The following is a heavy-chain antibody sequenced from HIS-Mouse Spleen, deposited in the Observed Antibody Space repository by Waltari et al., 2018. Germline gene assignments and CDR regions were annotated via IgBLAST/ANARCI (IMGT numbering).Heavy chain of an antibody. CDR1: GGSISSYY. V-gene: IGHV4-59*01. CDR2: IYYSGST. Sequence: QVQLQESGPGLVKPSETLSLTCTVSGGSISSYYWSWIRQPPGKGLEWIGYIYYSGSTNYNPSLKSRVTISVDTSKNQFSLKLSSVTAADTAVYYCARDSGSSGYYYYYYGMDVWGQGTTVTVSS. J-gene: IGHJ6*02. D-gene: IGHD3-22*01. CDR3: ARDSGSSGYYYYYYGMDV.